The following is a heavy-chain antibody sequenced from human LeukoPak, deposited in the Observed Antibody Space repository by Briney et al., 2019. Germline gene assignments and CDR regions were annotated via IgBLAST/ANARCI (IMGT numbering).Heavy chain of an antibody. Sequence: PGGSLRLSCAASGFTFSSYGMHWVRQATGKGLEWVSAIGTAGDTYYPGSVKGRFTISRENAKNSLYLQMNSLRAGDTAVYYCARGRGDYDFWSGYFKKPQDWYFDLWGRGTLVTVSS. CDR1: GFTFSSYG. CDR3: ARGRGDYDFWSGYFKKPQDWYFDL. J-gene: IGHJ2*01. CDR2: IGTAGDT. V-gene: IGHV3-13*01. D-gene: IGHD3-3*01.